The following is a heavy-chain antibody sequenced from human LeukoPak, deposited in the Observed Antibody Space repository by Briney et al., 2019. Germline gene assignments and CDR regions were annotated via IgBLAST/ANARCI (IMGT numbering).Heavy chain of an antibody. CDR1: GYIFAGYW. CDR2: IYPDDSET. D-gene: IGHD3-10*01. J-gene: IGHJ4*02. Sequence: LGESLKISCKGSGYIFAGYWIAWVRQMPGKGLEWMGMIYPDDSETRYSESFQGQVTMSADKSINTAYLQWSSLRASDTAMYYCARLAGLGSQRIDYWGQGTLVTVSS. CDR3: ARLAGLGSQRIDY. V-gene: IGHV5-51*01.